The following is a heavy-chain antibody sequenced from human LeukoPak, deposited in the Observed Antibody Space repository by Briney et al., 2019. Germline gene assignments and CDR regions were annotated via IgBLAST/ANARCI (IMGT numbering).Heavy chain of an antibody. CDR1: GYTFTSYG. V-gene: IGHV1-18*01. D-gene: IGHD2-21*02. J-gene: IGHJ4*02. Sequence: ASVKVSCKASGYTFTSYGISWVRQAPGQGLEWMGWISAYNGNTNYAQKLQGRVTMTTDTSTSTAYMELRSLRSDDTAVYYCARAVDYLYCGGDCYLAFWGQGTLVTVSS. CDR3: ARAVDYLYCGGDCYLAF. CDR2: ISAYNGNT.